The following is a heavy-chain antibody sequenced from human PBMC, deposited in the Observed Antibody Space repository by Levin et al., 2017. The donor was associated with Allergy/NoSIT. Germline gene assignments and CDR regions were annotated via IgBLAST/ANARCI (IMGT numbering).Heavy chain of an antibody. D-gene: IGHD4-17*01. CDR2: INPNTGAT. CDR3: AKEMTMVTTGVFDY. V-gene: IGHV1-2*02. Sequence: ASVKVSCKASGYTFTGDFLHWVRQAPGQGLEWMGWINPNTGATNYAQKFQGRVTMTRDTSISTAYMEMSRLRSDDTAVYYCAKEMTMVTTGVFDYWGQGTLVTVSS. CDR1: GYTFTGDF. J-gene: IGHJ4*02.